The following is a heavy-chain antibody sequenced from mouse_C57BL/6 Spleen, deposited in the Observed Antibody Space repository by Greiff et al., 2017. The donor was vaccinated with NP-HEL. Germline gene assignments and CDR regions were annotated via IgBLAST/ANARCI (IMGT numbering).Heavy chain of an antibody. J-gene: IGHJ1*03. V-gene: IGHV1-59*01. Sequence: QVQLQQPGAELVRPGTSVKLSCKASGYTFTSYWMHWVKQRPGQGLEWIGVIDPSDSSTNYTQKFKGKATLTVDTSSSTAYMQLSSMTTEDSAVYYCARSCWSGSFYWYFYVWGTGTTVTVAS. D-gene: IGHD1-1*01. CDR1: GYTFTSYW. CDR2: IDPSDSST. CDR3: ARSCWSGSFYWYFYV.